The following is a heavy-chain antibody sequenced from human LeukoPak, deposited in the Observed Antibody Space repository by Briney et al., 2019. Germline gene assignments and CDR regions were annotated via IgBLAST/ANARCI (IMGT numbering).Heavy chain of an antibody. CDR3: VRVISWALGY. D-gene: IGHD1-26*01. J-gene: IGHJ4*02. CDR2: ITSSSSTI. V-gene: IGHV3-48*01. CDR1: GFTFRDSS. Sequence: PGGSLRLSCVVSGFTFRDSSMKWARQAPGKGLEWVSYITSSSSTIYYADSVKGRFTISRDNANNLLFQQMNSLRAEDTAVYYGVRVISWALGYWGQGTLVTVSS.